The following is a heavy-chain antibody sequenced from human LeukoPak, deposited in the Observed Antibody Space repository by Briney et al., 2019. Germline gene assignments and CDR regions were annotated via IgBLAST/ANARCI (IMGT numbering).Heavy chain of an antibody. Sequence: GGSLRLSCAASGLTFSSFWMSWVRQAPGKGLEWVANIKQDGSEEYYVDSVKGRFTISRDNAKNSLYLQMNSLRAEDTAVYYCARWEGNGYHFDYRGQGTLVTVSS. J-gene: IGHJ4*02. V-gene: IGHV3-7*01. CDR3: ARWEGNGYHFDY. D-gene: IGHD3-22*01. CDR1: GLTFSSFW. CDR2: IKQDGSEE.